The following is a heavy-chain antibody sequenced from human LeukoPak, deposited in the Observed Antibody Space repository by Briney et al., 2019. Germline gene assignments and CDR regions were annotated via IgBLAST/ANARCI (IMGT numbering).Heavy chain of an antibody. D-gene: IGHD3-22*01. CDR1: GGTFSSYA. CDR2: IIPIFGTA. Sequence: SVNVSCKASGGTFSSYAISWVRQAPGQGLEWMGGIIPIFGTANYAQKFQGRVTITADESTSTAYMELSSLRSEDTAVYYCASHYYDSSGYYYGFDYWGQGTLVTVSS. V-gene: IGHV1-69*13. CDR3: ASHYYDSSGYYYGFDY. J-gene: IGHJ4*02.